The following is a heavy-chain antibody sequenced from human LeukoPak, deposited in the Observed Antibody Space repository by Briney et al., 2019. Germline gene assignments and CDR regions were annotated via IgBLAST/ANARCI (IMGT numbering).Heavy chain of an antibody. V-gene: IGHV3-74*01. Sequence: GGSLRLSCAASGFTFSSYWMHWVRQAPGKGLVWVSRINSDGSSTNYADSVKGRFFVSRDNAKNTLYLQMNSLRAEDTAVYYCARDRYYDSSGLNYWGQGTLVTVSS. CDR3: ARDRYYDSSGLNY. J-gene: IGHJ4*02. D-gene: IGHD3-22*01. CDR1: GFTFSSYW. CDR2: INSDGSST.